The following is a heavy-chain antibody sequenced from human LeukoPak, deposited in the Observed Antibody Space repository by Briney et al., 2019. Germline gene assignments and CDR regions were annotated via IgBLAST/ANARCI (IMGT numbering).Heavy chain of an antibody. J-gene: IGHJ6*02. CDR1: GYTFTSYG. CDR3: ATDAGNIRYFDWSPPDV. Sequence: PGASVKVSCKASGYTFTSYGISWVRQAPGQGREWMGWIRAYNGNTNYAQKLQGRVTMNTDTSTSTAYMELRSLRSDDTAVYYCATDAGNIRYFDWSPPDVWGQGTTVTVSS. V-gene: IGHV1-18*01. D-gene: IGHD3-9*01. CDR2: IRAYNGNT.